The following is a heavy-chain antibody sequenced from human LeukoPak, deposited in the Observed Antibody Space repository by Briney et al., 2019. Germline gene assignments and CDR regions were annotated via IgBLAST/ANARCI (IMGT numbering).Heavy chain of an antibody. CDR3: ARGVTMVRGVNFDY. D-gene: IGHD3-10*01. V-gene: IGHV4-59*01. Sequence: AETLSLTCTVSGGSLSSYYWSWVRQPPGKGLEGIGYIYYSGRTNYNPSLTSRGTISVDTTKNQFSLKLSSVTAADTAVYYCARGVTMVRGVNFDYWGQGTLVTVSS. J-gene: IGHJ4*02. CDR1: GGSLSSYY. CDR2: IYYSGRT.